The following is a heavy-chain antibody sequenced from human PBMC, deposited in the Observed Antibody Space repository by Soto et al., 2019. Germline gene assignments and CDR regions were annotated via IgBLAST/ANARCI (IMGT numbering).Heavy chain of an antibody. Sequence: SETLSLTCTVSGGSISSYYWSWIRQPPGKGLEWIGYIYYSGSTNYNPSLKSRVTISVDTSKNQFSLKLSSVTAADTAVYYCARGRSIAARPYYYYYMDVWGKGTTVTVSS. CDR3: ARGRSIAARPYYYYYMDV. J-gene: IGHJ6*03. V-gene: IGHV4-59*01. CDR2: IYYSGST. CDR1: GGSISSYY. D-gene: IGHD6-6*01.